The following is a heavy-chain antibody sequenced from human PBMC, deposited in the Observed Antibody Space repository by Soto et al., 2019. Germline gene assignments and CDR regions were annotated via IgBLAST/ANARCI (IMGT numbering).Heavy chain of an antibody. V-gene: IGHV5-10-1*01. J-gene: IGHJ3*02. CDR3: ARRHGYSGYGPPDAFDI. CDR2: IDPSDSYT. D-gene: IGHD5-12*01. CDR1: GYSFTSYW. Sequence: GESLKISCKGSGYSFTSYWISWVCQVPGKGLEWMGRIDPSDSYTNYSPSFQGHVTISADKSISTAYLQWSSLKASDTAMYYCARRHGYSGYGPPDAFDIWGQGTMVTVSS.